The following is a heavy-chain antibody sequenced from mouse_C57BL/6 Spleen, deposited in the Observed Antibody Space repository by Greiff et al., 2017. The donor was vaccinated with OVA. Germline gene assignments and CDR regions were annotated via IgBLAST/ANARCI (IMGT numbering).Heavy chain of an antibody. J-gene: IGHJ2*01. Sequence: VQLQQPGAELARPGASVKLSCKASGYTFTSYGISWVKQRTGQGLEWIGEIYPRSGNTYYTEKFKGKATLTADKSSSTAYMELRSLTSEDSAVYFCAVYYGYDVWFDYWGQGTTLTVSS. CDR1: GYTFTSYG. V-gene: IGHV1-81*01. D-gene: IGHD2-2*01. CDR2: IYPRSGNT. CDR3: AVYYGYDVWFDY.